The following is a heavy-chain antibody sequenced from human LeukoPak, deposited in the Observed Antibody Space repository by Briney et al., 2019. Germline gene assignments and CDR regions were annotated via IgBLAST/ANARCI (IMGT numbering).Heavy chain of an antibody. CDR1: GFTFSSYA. CDR2: ISYDGNNK. CDR3: ARDRSDRKYSSGWDYYYYGMDV. D-gene: IGHD6-25*01. Sequence: GGSLRLSCAASGFTFSSYAMHWVRQAPGKGLEWVAVISYDGNNKYYADSVKGRFTISRDNSKNTLYLQMNSLRAEDTAVFYCARDRSDRKYSSGWDYYYYGMDVWGQGTTVTVSS. V-gene: IGHV3-30-3*01. J-gene: IGHJ6*02.